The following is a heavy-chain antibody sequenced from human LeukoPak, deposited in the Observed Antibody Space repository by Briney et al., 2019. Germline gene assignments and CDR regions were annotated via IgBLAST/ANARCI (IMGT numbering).Heavy chain of an antibody. J-gene: IGHJ4*02. Sequence: PGGSLRLSCAASGFTFRSYSMNWVRQAPGKGLEWISYISSSSSPIYYADSVKGRFTISRDNAKNSLYLQMNSLRAEDTAVYYCARTGDYESFDYWGQGTLVTVSS. V-gene: IGHV3-48*04. CDR2: ISSSSSPI. D-gene: IGHD4-17*01. CDR3: ARTGDYESFDY. CDR1: GFTFRSYS.